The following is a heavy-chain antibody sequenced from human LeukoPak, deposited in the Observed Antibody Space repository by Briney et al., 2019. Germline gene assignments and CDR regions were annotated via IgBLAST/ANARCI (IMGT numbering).Heavy chain of an antibody. J-gene: IGHJ6*02. V-gene: IGHV4-59*01. CDR3: ARGDVVVVPSLRHYYYYCMDV. CDR1: GGSISSYY. CDR2: IYYSGST. Sequence: SETLSLTCTVSGGSISSYYWSWIRQPPRKGLEWIEYIYYSGSTNYNPSLKSRVTISVDTSKNQFSLKLSSVTAADTAVYYCARGDVVVVPSLRHYYYYCMDVWGQGTTVTVSS. D-gene: IGHD2-15*01.